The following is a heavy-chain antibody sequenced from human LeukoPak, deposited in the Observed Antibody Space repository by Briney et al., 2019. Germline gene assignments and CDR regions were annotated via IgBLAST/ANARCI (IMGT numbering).Heavy chain of an antibody. J-gene: IGHJ6*03. CDR2: MNPNSGNT. CDR1: GYTFTSYD. V-gene: IGHV1-8*01. Sequence: ASVKVSCKASGYTFTSYDINWVRLATGQGLEWMGWMNPNSGNTGYPQKFQGRVTMTRNTSISTAYMELSSLRSEDTAVYYCARIGRTYRSYGSGSFWGYYYYYMDVWGKGTTVTISS. D-gene: IGHD3-10*01. CDR3: ARIGRTYRSYGSGSFWGYYYYYMDV.